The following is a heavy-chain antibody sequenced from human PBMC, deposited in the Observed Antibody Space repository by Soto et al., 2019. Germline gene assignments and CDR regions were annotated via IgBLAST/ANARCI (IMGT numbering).Heavy chain of an antibody. CDR1: GCTFSKFA. Sequence: XSVKVSCKASGCTFSKFAMHWVRQAPGQRLQWMXWINDXNRNTKHSQKXXGRVTITXXTSERTAYLELSSLRSEDTAVYYCARAEGSFDYWGQGTLVTVSS. CDR2: INDXNRNT. J-gene: IGHJ4*02. V-gene: IGHV1-3*01. CDR3: ARAEGSFDY.